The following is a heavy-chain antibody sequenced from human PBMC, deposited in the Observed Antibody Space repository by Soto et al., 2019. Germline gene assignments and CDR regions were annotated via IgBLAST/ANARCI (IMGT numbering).Heavy chain of an antibody. D-gene: IGHD3-10*02. CDR3: ATVFGDGS. Sequence: ETLSLTCTVSGGSISGYYWTWIRQAPGKGLEWVATINEDGSKEYYVDSVKGRFTISGDNAKNSLYLQMNLLRAEDTAMYYCATVFGDGSWGQGALVTVSS. CDR1: GGSISGYY. V-gene: IGHV3-7*03. J-gene: IGHJ5*02. CDR2: INEDGSKE.